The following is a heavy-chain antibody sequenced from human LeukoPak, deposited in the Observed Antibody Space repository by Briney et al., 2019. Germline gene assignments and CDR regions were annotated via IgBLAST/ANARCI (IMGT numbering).Heavy chain of an antibody. D-gene: IGHD2-15*01. CDR1: GFTFGGCA. CDR3: TTGGVVVVVAATLADY. CDR2: IGSKAFDYAT. Sequence: GGSMRLACATSGFTFGGCAVHWVRQAPGKGLEWVGRIGSKAFDYATVYAASVEGRFTIFRDDSKHTAFLRMNSLKTEDTAVYYCTTGGVVVVVAATLADYWGQGTLVTVSS. J-gene: IGHJ4*02. V-gene: IGHV3-73*01.